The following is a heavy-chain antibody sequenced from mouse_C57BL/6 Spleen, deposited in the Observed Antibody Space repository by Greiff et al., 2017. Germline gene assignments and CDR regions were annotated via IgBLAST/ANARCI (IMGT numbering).Heavy chain of an antibody. V-gene: IGHV1-69*01. J-gene: IGHJ3*01. CDR2: IDPSDSYT. D-gene: IGHD3-2*02. Sequence: VQLQQPGAELVMPGASVKLSCKASGYTFTSYWMHWVKQRPGQGLEWIGEIDPSDSYTNYNQKFKGKSTLTVDKSSSTAYMQPSSLTSEDSAVYYCARQLRSSFAYWGQGTLVTVSA. CDR1: GYTFTSYW. CDR3: ARQLRSSFAY.